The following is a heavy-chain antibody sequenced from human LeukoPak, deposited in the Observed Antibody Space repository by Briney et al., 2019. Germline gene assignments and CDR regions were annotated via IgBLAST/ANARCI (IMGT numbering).Heavy chain of an antibody. Sequence: SETLSLTCTVSGGSISSYYWSWIRQPPGKGLEWIGYIYYSGSTNYNPSLKSRVTISVDTSKNQFSLKLSSVTAADTAVYYRARGLGLPLLIDYYYGMDVWGQGTTVTVSS. CDR1: GGSISSYY. V-gene: IGHV4-59*01. CDR3: ARGLGLPLLIDYYYGMDV. D-gene: IGHD3-16*01. J-gene: IGHJ6*02. CDR2: IYYSGST.